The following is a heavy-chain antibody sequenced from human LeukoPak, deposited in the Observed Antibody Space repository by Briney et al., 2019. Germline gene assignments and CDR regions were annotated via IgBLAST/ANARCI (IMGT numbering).Heavy chain of an antibody. CDR3: ARGGENSGFDY. J-gene: IGHJ4*02. CDR1: GFTFSSYS. CDR2: ISSLSNYI. Sequence: PGGSLRLSCAASGFTFSSYSMNWVRQAPGKGLEWVSSISSLSNYIYYADSVKGRFTISRDNAKNSLYLQMNSLRAEDTALYYCARGGENSGFDYWGQGTLVIVSS. V-gene: IGHV3-21*01. D-gene: IGHD6-19*01.